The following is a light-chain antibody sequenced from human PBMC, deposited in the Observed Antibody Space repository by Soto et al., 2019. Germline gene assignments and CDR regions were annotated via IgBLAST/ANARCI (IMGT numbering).Light chain of an antibody. CDR3: QQYGNSPT. CDR2: GAS. CDR1: ENIYTN. Sequence: EIVMTQSPATLSVSPGERATLSCRASENIYTNLAWYQQKPGQAPRLLFYGASTRATGLPARFSGTGSGTEFTLTINSLQAEDSAVYYCQQYGNSPTFGQGTKVEVK. V-gene: IGKV3-15*01. J-gene: IGKJ1*01.